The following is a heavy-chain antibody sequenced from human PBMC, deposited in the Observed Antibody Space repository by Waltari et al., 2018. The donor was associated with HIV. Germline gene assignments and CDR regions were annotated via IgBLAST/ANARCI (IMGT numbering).Heavy chain of an antibody. CDR2: IGPTT. J-gene: IGHJ4*02. V-gene: IGHV3-23*01. CDR3: AKGRDYGGNSPFDY. Sequence: EVQLLESGGGLVQPGGSLRLSCAASGLTFSSYAMTWVTQAPGKGLEWVSTIGPTTYYADSVKGRFTVSRDNSKNTLYLQMNSLRAEDTAVYYCAKGRDYGGNSPFDYWGQGTLLTVSS. CDR1: GLTFSSYA. D-gene: IGHD4-17*01.